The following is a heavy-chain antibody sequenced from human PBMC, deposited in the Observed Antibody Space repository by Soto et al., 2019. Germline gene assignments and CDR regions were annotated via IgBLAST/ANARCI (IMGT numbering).Heavy chain of an antibody. CDR3: GRVPVDTYMIYWSDP. V-gene: IGHV4-61*01. D-gene: IGHD3-16*01. CDR1: GDSVSSGNYY. J-gene: IGHJ5*02. Sequence: QVQFQESGPGLVKPSETLSLTCTVSGDSVSSGNYYWSRIRQPPGNGLEWIGSIYFTGNTNYNPSLKSRLTMSIDTSRNLFSLRLGSVTAADTAVYYCGRVPVDTYMIYWSDPWGQGTLVTVSS. CDR2: IYFTGNT.